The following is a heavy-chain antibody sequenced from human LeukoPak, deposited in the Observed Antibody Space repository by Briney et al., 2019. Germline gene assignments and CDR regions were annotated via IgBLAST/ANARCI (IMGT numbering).Heavy chain of an antibody. V-gene: IGHV4-34*01. CDR2: INHSGST. Sequence: SETLSLTCAVYGGSFSGYYWSWIRQPPGKGLEWVGEINHSGSTNYNPSLKSRVTISVDPCKNQFSLKLSSVTAADTAVYYCARGMCSGGSCPPGYYFDYWGQGTLVTVSS. D-gene: IGHD2-15*01. J-gene: IGHJ4*02. CDR1: GGSFSGYY. CDR3: ARGMCSGGSCPPGYYFDY.